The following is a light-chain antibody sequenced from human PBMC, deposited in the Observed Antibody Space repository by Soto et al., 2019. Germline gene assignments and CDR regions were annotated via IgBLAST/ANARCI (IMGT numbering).Light chain of an antibody. Sequence: EIVMTQSPATLSVSPGERATLSCRASQSVSSNLAWYQQKPGKAPRLLIYGASTRATGIPARFSGSGSGTEFTITISSLQSEDFAVYYCQQYNNRPPWTFGQGTKVEIK. J-gene: IGKJ1*01. CDR1: QSVSSN. CDR3: QQYNNRPPWT. V-gene: IGKV3-15*01. CDR2: GAS.